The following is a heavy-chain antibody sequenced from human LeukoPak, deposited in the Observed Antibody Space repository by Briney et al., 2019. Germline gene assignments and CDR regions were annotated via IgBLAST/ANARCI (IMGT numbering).Heavy chain of an antibody. CDR1: GGSISSSSYY. CDR2: IYYSGST. Sequence: SETLSLTCTVSGGSISSSSYYWGWIRQPPGKGLEWIGSIYYSGSTYYNPSLKSRVTISVDTSKNQFSLKLSSVTAADTAVSYCATFGYADAFDIWGQGTMVTVSS. D-gene: IGHD5-12*01. V-gene: IGHV4-39*01. J-gene: IGHJ3*02. CDR3: ATFGYADAFDI.